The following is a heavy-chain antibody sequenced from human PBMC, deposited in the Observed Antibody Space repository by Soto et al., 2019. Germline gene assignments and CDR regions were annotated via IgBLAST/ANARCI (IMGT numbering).Heavy chain of an antibody. Sequence: EVQLVESGGGLVKPGGSLRLSCAASGFTFSSYSMNWVRQAPGKGLEWVSSISSSSSYIYYADSVKGRFTISRDNAKNSLYLQMNSLRAEDTAVYYCATKDLAAAGLSFFGVGGYGMDVWGQGTTVTVSS. V-gene: IGHV3-21*01. D-gene: IGHD6-13*01. CDR2: ISSSSSYI. CDR1: GFTFSSYS. CDR3: ATKDLAAAGLSFFGVGGYGMDV. J-gene: IGHJ6*02.